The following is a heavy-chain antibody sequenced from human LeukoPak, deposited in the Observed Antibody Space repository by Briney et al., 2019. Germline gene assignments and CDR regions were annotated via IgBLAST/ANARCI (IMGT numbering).Heavy chain of an antibody. CDR1: GYTFTSYY. Sequence: ASVKVSCKASGYTFTSYYMHWVRQAPGQGLEWMGIINPSGGSTSYAQKFQGRVTMTRDTSISTAYMELSRLRSDDTAVYYCARVGIAVAGTGGWGQGTLVTVSS. V-gene: IGHV1-46*01. CDR3: ARVGIAVAGTGG. CDR2: INPSGGST. D-gene: IGHD6-19*01. J-gene: IGHJ4*02.